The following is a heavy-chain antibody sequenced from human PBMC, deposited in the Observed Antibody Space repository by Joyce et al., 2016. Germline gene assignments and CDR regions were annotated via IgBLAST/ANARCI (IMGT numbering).Heavy chain of an antibody. D-gene: IGHD3-16*01. Sequence: QVQLVESGGGAVQPGTSLRFSCEASGFTFSLYGMHWVRQAPGKGLEWVAIIWNDGGKKYYVDSVNGRFTISRDNSKNTLWLQMNSLRADDTALYFCARASPYWYFDIWGRGTPVTVSS. CDR3: ARASPYWYFDI. V-gene: IGHV3-33*01. CDR2: IWNDGGKK. J-gene: IGHJ2*01. CDR1: GFTFSLYG.